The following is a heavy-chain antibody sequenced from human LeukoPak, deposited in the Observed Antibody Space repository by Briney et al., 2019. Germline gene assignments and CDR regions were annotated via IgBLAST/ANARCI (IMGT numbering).Heavy chain of an antibody. J-gene: IGHJ1*01. Sequence: PGGSLRLSCAASGFTYSSYGMHWVRQGPGKGLEWVAFIRYDGSNKYYADSVKGRLTISRHNSKNTLYLQMNSLRAEDTAVYYCAKDPLTYGASPHYFHHWGQGTLVTVSS. CDR1: GFTYSSYG. V-gene: IGHV3-30*02. CDR2: IRYDGSNK. D-gene: IGHD4-17*01. CDR3: AKDPLTYGASPHYFHH.